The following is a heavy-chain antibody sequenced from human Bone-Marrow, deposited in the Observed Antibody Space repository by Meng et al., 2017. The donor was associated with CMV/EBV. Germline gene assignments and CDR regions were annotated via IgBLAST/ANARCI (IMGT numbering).Heavy chain of an antibody. J-gene: IGHJ4*02. CDR3: ARSPEQQPGQDF. CDR1: GFTFSSYS. CDR2: ISSSSSTI. Sequence: ETLSLTCAASGFTFSSYSMNWVRQAPGKGLEWVSYISSSSSTIYYADSVKGRFTISRDNAKNTVYLQMNSLRAEDTAVYYCARSPEQQPGQDFWGQGTLVTVSS. D-gene: IGHD6-13*01. V-gene: IGHV3-48*04.